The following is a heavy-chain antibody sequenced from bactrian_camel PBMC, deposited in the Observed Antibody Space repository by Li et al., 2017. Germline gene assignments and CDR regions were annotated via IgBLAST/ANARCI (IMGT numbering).Heavy chain of an antibody. V-gene: IGHV3S19*01. D-gene: IGHD2*01. Sequence: DVQLVESGGGLVRPGGSLRLSCAPSGFIFSGYWMYWVRQAPGKGLEWVSSIFTRDSSTYYADSVKGRFTISKDNAKSMLYLQMNSLRPEDTAMYYCAASVGDRYCSAPYLVRGLEKGTTYRGQGTQVTVS. J-gene: IGHJ4*01. CDR3: AASVGDRYCSAPYLVRGLEKGTTY. CDR2: IFTRDSST. CDR1: GFIFSGYW.